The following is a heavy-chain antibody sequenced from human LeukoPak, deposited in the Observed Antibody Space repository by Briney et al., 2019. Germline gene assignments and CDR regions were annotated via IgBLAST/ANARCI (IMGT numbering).Heavy chain of an antibody. CDR2: IKSDGSST. CDR3: ARGDAHGFDF. V-gene: IGHV3-74*03. J-gene: IGHJ3*01. D-gene: IGHD2-2*01. Sequence: SGGPLRLSCAASGLTFSSYWMHWVRQAPGKGLVWVARIKSDGSSTAYEDSVKGRFTNSRDNAKNTLYLQMNSLRDEDTAVYYCARGDAHGFDFWGQGTMVTVSS. CDR1: GLTFSSYW.